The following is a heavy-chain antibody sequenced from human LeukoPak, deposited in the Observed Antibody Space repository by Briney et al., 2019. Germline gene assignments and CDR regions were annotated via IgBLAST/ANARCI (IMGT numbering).Heavy chain of an antibody. CDR2: MNPNSGNT. CDR3: ARAIRNQLLSDH. J-gene: IGHJ4*02. D-gene: IGHD2-2*01. CDR1: GYTFSTYD. V-gene: IGHV1-8*01. Sequence: ASVKVSCKPSGYTFSTYDVIWVRQATGQGLEWMGWMNPNSGNTGYALKFRGRVTMTGDTSISTAYMELSSLISEDTAVYYCARAIRNQLLSDHWGPGTLVTVSS.